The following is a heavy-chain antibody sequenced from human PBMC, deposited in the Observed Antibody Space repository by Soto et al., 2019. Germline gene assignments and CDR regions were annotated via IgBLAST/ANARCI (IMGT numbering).Heavy chain of an antibody. CDR3: ASYYNVFCYFDC. J-gene: IGHJ4*02. Sequence: SETLSLTCTVSGASISSYYWSWIRQPPGKGLEWIGYIYYSGNTNYNPSLESRVTITVDTSKNQFSLKLSSVTAADTAVYYCASYYNVFCYFDCWGQGTLVTVSS. CDR1: GASISSYY. D-gene: IGHD1-26*01. V-gene: IGHV4-59*01. CDR2: IYYSGNT.